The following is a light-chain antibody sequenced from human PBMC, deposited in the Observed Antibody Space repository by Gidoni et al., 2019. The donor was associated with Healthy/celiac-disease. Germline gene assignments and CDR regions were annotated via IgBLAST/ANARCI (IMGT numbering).Light chain of an antibody. J-gene: IGLJ2*01. V-gene: IGLV2-14*01. CDR1: SSDVGGYNY. CDR3: SSYTSSSSVV. CDR2: DVS. Sequence: QSALTQPASVSGPPGQSITISCTGTSSDVGGYNYVSWYQQHPGKAPKLMLYDVSNRPSGVSNRFSGSKSGNTASLTISGLQAEDEADYYCSSYTSSSSVVFGGGTKLTVL.